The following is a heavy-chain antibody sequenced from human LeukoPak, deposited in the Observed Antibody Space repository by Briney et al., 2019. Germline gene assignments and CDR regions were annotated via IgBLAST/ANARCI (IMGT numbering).Heavy chain of an antibody. V-gene: IGHV3-53*01. J-gene: IGHJ4*02. CDR2: IYSDNT. CDR1: GFTVSSNS. CDR3: ARRAGAYSHPYDY. D-gene: IGHD4/OR15-4a*01. Sequence: GGSLRLSCTVSGFTVSSNSMSWVRQAPGQGLEWVSFIYSDNTPYSDSAKGRFTISTDNAKTTTYLQMNSLRAEDTAVYYCARRAGAYSHPYDYWGQGNLVTVSS.